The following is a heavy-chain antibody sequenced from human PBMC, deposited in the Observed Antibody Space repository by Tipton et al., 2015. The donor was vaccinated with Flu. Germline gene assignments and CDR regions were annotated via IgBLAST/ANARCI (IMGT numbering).Heavy chain of an antibody. Sequence: TLSLTCTVSGGSISSYYWSWIRQPPGKGLEWIGYIYYSGSTNYNPSLKSRVTISVDTSKNQFSLKLSSVTAADTAVYYCARSSPYYYYGMDVWGQGTTVTVSS. V-gene: IGHV4-59*01. CDR3: ARSSPYYYYGMDV. CDR2: IYYSGST. CDR1: GGSISSYY. J-gene: IGHJ6*02.